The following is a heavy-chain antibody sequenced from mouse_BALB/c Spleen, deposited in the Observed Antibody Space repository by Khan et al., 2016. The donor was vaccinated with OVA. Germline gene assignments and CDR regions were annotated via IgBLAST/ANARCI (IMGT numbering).Heavy chain of an antibody. CDR3: ATFATTTRDIYAVDF. CDR2: IWGDGST. D-gene: IGHD1-2*01. Sequence: QVQLKQSGPGLVAPSQSLSITCTVSGFSLNNYGINWISQPPGKGLEWLGVIWGDGSTNYYSVLKSRLSISKDYFMSQAFFILNSLLTDDTATYCCATFATTTRDIYAVDFWGQGTSVTVSS. J-gene: IGHJ4*01. V-gene: IGHV2-3*01. CDR1: GFSLNNYG.